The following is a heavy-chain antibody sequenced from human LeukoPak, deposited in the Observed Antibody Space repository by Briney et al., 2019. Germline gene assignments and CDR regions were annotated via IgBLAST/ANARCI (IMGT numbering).Heavy chain of an antibody. D-gene: IGHD1-26*01. J-gene: IGHJ4*02. Sequence: GGSLRLSCAASGFTFSDYYMSWIRQALGKGLEWVSYISSSSSYTNYADSVKGRFTISRDNAKNSLYLQMNSLRAEDTAVYYCATGIVGATPHFDYWGQGTLVTVSS. CDR3: ATGIVGATPHFDY. CDR1: GFTFSDYY. CDR2: ISSSSSYT. V-gene: IGHV3-11*06.